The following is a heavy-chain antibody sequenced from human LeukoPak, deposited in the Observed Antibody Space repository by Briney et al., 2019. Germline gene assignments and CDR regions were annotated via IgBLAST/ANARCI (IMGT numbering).Heavy chain of an antibody. CDR2: INPNSGGT. Sequence: ASVKVSCKASGYTFTGYYMHWVRQTPGQGFEWMGWINPNSGGTNYAQKFQDRVTMTRDTSISTAYMELSRLRSDDTAVYYCARYQNLEWLLFDYWGQGTLVTVSS. J-gene: IGHJ4*02. CDR1: GYTFTGYY. V-gene: IGHV1-2*02. D-gene: IGHD3-3*01. CDR3: ARYQNLEWLLFDY.